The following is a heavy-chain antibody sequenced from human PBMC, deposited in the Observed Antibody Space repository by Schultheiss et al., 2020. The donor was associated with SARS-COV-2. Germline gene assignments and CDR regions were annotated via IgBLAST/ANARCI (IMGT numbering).Heavy chain of an antibody. CDR3: ARVGYCSSTSCYVSYYYYYGMDV. CDR2: ISGSGDTA. CDR1: GFTFSSYA. Sequence: GGSLRLSCAASGFTFSSYAMSWVRQAPGKGLEWVSSISGSGDTAHYADSVKGRFTISRDNSKNTLYLQMNSLRAEDTAVYYCARVGYCSSTSCYVSYYYYYGMDVWGQGTTVTVSS. V-gene: IGHV3-23*01. D-gene: IGHD2-2*01. J-gene: IGHJ6*02.